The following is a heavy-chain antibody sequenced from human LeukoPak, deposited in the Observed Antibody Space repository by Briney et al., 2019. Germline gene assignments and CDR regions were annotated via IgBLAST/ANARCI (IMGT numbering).Heavy chain of an antibody. CDR3: ARIVVVTASIDY. J-gene: IGHJ4*02. V-gene: IGHV1-2*02. D-gene: IGHD2-21*02. CDR2: INPNSGGT. Sequence: ASVKVSCKASGYTFTGYYMHWGRQAPGQGLEWMGWINPNSGGTNYAQKFQGRVTMTRDTSISTDYMELSRLRSDDTAVYYCARIVVVTASIDYWGQGTLVTVSS. CDR1: GYTFTGYY.